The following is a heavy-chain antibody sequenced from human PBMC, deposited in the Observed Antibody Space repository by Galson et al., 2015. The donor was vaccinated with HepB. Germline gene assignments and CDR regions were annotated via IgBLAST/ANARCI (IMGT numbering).Heavy chain of an antibody. CDR3: ARGGESRARADWYFDL. CDR2: INPNSGGT. D-gene: IGHD6-13*01. J-gene: IGHJ2*01. Sequence: SVKVSCKASGYTFTGYYMHWVRQAPGQGLEWMGWINPNSGGTNYAQKFQGRVTMTRDTSISTAYMELSRLRSDDTAVYYCARGGESRARADWYFDLWGRGTLSLSPQ. CDR1: GYTFTGYY. V-gene: IGHV1-2*02.